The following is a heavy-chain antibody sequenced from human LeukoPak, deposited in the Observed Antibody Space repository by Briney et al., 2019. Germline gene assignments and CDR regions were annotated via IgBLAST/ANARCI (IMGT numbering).Heavy chain of an antibody. CDR3: ARVQHCSSTSCYAAYGMDV. V-gene: IGHV4-59*01. CDR2: IYYSGST. Sequence: SETLSLTCTVSGGSISSYYWSWIRQPPGKGLEWIGYIYYSGSTNYNPSLKSRVTISVDTSKNQFSLKLSSVTAADTAVYYCARVQHCSSTSCYAAYGMDVWGQGTTVTVSS. CDR1: GGSISSYY. D-gene: IGHD2-2*01. J-gene: IGHJ6*02.